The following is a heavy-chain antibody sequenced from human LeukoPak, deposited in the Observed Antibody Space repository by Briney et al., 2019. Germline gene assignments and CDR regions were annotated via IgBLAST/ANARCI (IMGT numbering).Heavy chain of an antibody. V-gene: IGHV3-53*01. CDR3: ARDAPFDY. CDR1: GFTVSSSY. CDR2: IYSGGST. J-gene: IGHJ4*02. Sequence: GGSLRLSCAASGFTVSSSYMSWVRQAPGKGLEWVSIIYSGGSTYYADSVKGRFTISRDNSKNTLYLQMNNLRADDTAVYYCARDAPFDYWGQGTLVTVSS.